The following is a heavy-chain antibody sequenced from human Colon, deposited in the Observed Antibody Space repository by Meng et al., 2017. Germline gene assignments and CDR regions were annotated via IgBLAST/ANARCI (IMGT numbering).Heavy chain of an antibody. V-gene: IGHV3-21*01. D-gene: IGHD4-17*01. Sequence: GESLKISCTASGFTFRDHSIDWVRQTPGKGLEWVSSISPSSTYVYYADSVKGRFTISRDNAKNSVFLQMNSLRAEDSAVYYCARQDDYGDYKIGFWGQGTLVTVSS. CDR3: ARQDDYGDYKIGF. J-gene: IGHJ4*02. CDR1: GFTFRDHS. CDR2: ISPSSTYV.